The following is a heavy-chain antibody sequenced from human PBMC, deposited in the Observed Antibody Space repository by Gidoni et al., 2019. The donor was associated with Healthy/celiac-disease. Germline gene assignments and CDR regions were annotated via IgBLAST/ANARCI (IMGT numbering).Heavy chain of an antibody. CDR3: ARECVVVAATPCYYYYGMDV. V-gene: IGHV1-18*01. J-gene: IGHJ6*02. Sequence: QVQLVQSGAEVKKPGASVKVSCKASGYTFPSYGTSWVRQAPGQGLEWMGWISAYNGNTNYAQKLQGRVTMTTDTSTSTAYMELRSLRSDDTAVYYCARECVVVAATPCYYYYGMDVWGQGTTVTVSS. CDR1: GYTFPSYG. CDR2: ISAYNGNT. D-gene: IGHD2-15*01.